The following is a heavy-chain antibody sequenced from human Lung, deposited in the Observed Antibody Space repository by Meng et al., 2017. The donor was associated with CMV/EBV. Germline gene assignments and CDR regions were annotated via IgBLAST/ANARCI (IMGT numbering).Heavy chain of an antibody. CDR3: ASSTSGVVIGILRRYNWFDP. J-gene: IGHJ5*02. Sequence: ASXXVSCKSSGYSFTGYYLHWVRQAPGQGLEWMGWINPYSGATKYAEKFQGRVTMTRNTSISTAYMELNTLRSDDTAVYYCASSTSGVVIGILRRYNWFDPWGQGXLVTVSS. V-gene: IGHV1-2*02. CDR2: INPYSGAT. CDR1: GYSFTGYY. D-gene: IGHD2-21*01.